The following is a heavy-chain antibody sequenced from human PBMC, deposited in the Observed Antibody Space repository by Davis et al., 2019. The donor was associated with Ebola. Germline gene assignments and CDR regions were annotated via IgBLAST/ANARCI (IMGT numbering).Heavy chain of an antibody. V-gene: IGHV3-7*04. CDR1: GFTFSSYW. J-gene: IGHJ6*02. Sequence: GGSLRLSCAASGFTFSSYWMSWVRQAPGKGLEWVANIKQDGSEKYYVDSVKGRFTISRDNAKNSLYLQMNSLRAKDTAVYYCARVIRRHYYYYYGMDVWGQGTTVTVSS. CDR3: ARVIRRHYYYYYGMDV. CDR2: IKQDGSEK.